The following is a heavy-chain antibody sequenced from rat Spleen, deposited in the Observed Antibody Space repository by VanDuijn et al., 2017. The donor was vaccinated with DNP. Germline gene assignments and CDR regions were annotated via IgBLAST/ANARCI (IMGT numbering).Heavy chain of an antibody. CDR1: GFTFSAYY. V-gene: IGHV5-7*01. J-gene: IGHJ2*01. D-gene: IGHD1-2*01. CDR2: ISYDGSST. CDR3: ARQGYYSSYISDYFDY. Sequence: EVQLVESGGGLVQPGRSLKLSCAASGFTFSAYYMAWVRQAPAKGLEWVASISYDGSSTYYRDSVKGRFIVSRDNAKSTLNLHMDSLRSEDTATYYCARQGYYSSYISDYFDYWGQGVMVTVSS.